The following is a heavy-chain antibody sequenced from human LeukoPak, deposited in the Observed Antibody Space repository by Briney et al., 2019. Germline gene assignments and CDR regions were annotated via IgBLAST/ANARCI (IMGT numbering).Heavy chain of an antibody. CDR1: GYSFTSYH. CDR2: IKPSGGST. J-gene: IGHJ4*02. Sequence: ASVKVSCKASGYSFTSYHMHWVRQAPGQGLEWMGIIKPSGGSTSYAQEFQDRVTMTRDTSTSTVYMELSSLRFEDTAVYNCARDSSGWSVDYWGQGTLVTVSS. V-gene: IGHV1-46*01. D-gene: IGHD6-19*01. CDR3: ARDSSGWSVDY.